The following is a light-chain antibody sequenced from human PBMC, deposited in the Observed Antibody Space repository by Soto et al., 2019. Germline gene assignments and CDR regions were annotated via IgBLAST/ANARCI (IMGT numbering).Light chain of an antibody. CDR1: QGISSY. J-gene: IGKJ1*01. Sequence: AIRMTQSPSSFSASTGDRVTITCRASQGISSYLAWYQQKPGKAPKLLIYAASTLQSGVPSRFSGSGSGTDFTLTISCLQSEDVATEYCQQYYSYPLTFGQGTQVESK. CDR2: AAS. V-gene: IGKV1-8*01. CDR3: QQYYSYPLT.